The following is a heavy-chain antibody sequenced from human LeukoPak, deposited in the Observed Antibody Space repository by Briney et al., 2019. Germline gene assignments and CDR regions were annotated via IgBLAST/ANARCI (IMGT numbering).Heavy chain of an antibody. J-gene: IGHJ4*02. V-gene: IGHV1-69*05. CDR3: AVDYYDSSGYYHFDY. CDR2: IIPIFGTA. Sequence: WASVKVSCKASGGTFSSNTISWVRQAPGQGLEWMGGIIPIFGTANYAQKFQGRVTITTDESTSTAYMELSSLRSEDTAVYYCAVDYYDSSGYYHFDYWGQGTLVTVSS. CDR1: GGTFSSNT. D-gene: IGHD3-22*01.